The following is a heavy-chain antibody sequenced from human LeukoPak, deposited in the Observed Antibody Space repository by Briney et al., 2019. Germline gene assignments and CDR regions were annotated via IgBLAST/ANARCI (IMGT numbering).Heavy chain of an antibody. CDR3: ARGRRDGYINY. CDR2: IYYSGST. V-gene: IGHV4-39*07. D-gene: IGHD5-24*01. Sequence: PSETLSLTCTVSGGSISSSSYYWGWIRQPPGKGLEWIGSIYYSGSTYYNPSLKSRVTISVDTSKNQFSLKLSSVTAADTAVYCCARGRRDGYINYWGQGTLVTVSS. J-gene: IGHJ4*02. CDR1: GGSISSSSYY.